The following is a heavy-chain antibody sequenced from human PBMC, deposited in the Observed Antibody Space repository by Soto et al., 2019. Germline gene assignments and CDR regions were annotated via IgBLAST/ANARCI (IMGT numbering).Heavy chain of an antibody. V-gene: IGHV6-1*01. D-gene: IGHD4-4*01. CDR2: TYYRSKWYN. CDR3: ESSTRDSTVVRTDLFDL. CDR1: GDSVSSNSAA. J-gene: IGHJ5*02. Sequence: SQTLSLTCAISGDSVSSNSAAWNWIRQSPSRGLEWLGRTYYRSKWYNDYAVSVKSRITINPDTSKNQFSLQLNSVTPEDTAVYYCESSTRDSTVVRTDLFDLWGQGTPVTVSS.